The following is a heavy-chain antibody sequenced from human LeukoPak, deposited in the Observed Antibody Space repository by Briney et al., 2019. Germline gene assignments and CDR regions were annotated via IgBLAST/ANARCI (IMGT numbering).Heavy chain of an antibody. V-gene: IGHV5-51*01. J-gene: IGHJ4*02. D-gene: IGHD2-2*01. CDR3: ARRLSSTPLYDF. CDR1: GYTFTSFW. Sequence: GESLKISCKGYGYTFTSFWIGWVRQMPGKGLEWMGIIYPGDSDTRYSSSFQGQVTISADKSISTAYLQWSSLKASDTAMYYCARRLSSTPLYDFWGQGTLVTVSS. CDR2: IYPGDSDT.